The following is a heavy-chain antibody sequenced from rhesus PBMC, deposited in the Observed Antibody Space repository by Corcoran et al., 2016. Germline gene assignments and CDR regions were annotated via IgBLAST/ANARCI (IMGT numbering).Heavy chain of an antibody. CDR3: ARGCGIYCYADY. CDR1: GYSISSGYD. J-gene: IGHJ4*01. Sequence: QVQLQESGPGVVKPSETLSLTCAVSGYSISSGYDWSWIRQPPGKGLEWIGYIYCSSGSTNYNPSLKNRVTISKDTSKNQFSLKLSSVTAADTAVYYCARGCGIYCYADYWGQGVLVTVSS. V-gene: IGHV4-76*01. CDR2: IYCSSGST. D-gene: IGHD2-27*01.